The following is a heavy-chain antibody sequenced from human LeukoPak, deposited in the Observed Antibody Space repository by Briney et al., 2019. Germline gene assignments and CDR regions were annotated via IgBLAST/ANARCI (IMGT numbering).Heavy chain of an antibody. V-gene: IGHV3-23*01. Sequence: GGSLRLSCVASGFPFRSYAMTWVRQTPGKGLESVSVITDDEDTYYADSVKGRFTISRDNSQNTVFLQMNSLRVEDTAVYYCAKVDYWSPENYFDSWGQGTLVTVSP. CDR2: ITDDEDT. J-gene: IGHJ4*02. CDR1: GFPFRSYA. D-gene: IGHD1-1*01. CDR3: AKVDYWSPENYFDS.